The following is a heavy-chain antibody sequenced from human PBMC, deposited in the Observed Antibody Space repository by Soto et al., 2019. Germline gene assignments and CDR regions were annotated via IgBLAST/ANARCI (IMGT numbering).Heavy chain of an antibody. CDR2: INHSGST. CDR1: GGSFSGYY. J-gene: IGHJ3*02. D-gene: IGHD2-21*02. V-gene: IGHV4-34*01. Sequence: SETLSLTCAVYGGSFSGYYWSWIRQPPGKGLEWIGEINHSGSTNYNPSLKSRVTISVDTSKNQFSLKLSSVTAADTAVYYGARCRAYCGGDCYAFDIWGQGTMVTVSS. CDR3: ARCRAYCGGDCYAFDI.